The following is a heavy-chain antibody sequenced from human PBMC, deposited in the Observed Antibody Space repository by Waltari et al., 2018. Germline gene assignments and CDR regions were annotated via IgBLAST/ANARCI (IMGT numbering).Heavy chain of an antibody. Sequence: VKPGGSLRLSCAGSGFTFSSYSLNWVRQAPGKGLEWVSCISTSTKYIRYADAVKGRFTISRDNAKNSLYLQMNNLRAEDTAVYYCAPTAVTYDYWGQGILVTVSS. CDR2: ISTSTKYI. D-gene: IGHD4-17*01. CDR3: APTAVTYDY. V-gene: IGHV3-21*01. CDR1: GFTFSSYS. J-gene: IGHJ4*02.